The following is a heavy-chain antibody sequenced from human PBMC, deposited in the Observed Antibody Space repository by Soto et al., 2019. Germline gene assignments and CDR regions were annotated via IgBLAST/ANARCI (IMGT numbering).Heavy chain of an antibody. J-gene: IGHJ4*02. CDR2: ISYDGSNK. D-gene: IGHD2-2*02. Sequence: GSLRLSCAASGFTFSSYAMHWVRQAPGKGLEWVAVISYDGSNKYYADSVKGRFTISRGNSKNTLYLQMNSLRAEDTAVYYCARADIVVVPAAIPHFDYWGQGTLVTVS. V-gene: IGHV3-30-3*01. CDR3: ARADIVVVPAAIPHFDY. CDR1: GFTFSSYA.